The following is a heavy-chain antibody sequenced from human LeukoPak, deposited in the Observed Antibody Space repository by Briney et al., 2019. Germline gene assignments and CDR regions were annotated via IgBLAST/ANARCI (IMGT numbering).Heavy chain of an antibody. Sequence: GGSLRLSCAASGFTFSSYAMSWVRQAPGKGLEWVSAISGSGGSTYYADSVKGRFTISRDNSKNTLYLQMNSLRAEDTAVYYCAKDRARGNFDWLSPRPYFDYWGQGTLVTVSS. V-gene: IGHV3-23*01. D-gene: IGHD3-9*01. CDR3: AKDRARGNFDWLSPRPYFDY. CDR2: ISGSGGST. CDR1: GFTFSSYA. J-gene: IGHJ4*02.